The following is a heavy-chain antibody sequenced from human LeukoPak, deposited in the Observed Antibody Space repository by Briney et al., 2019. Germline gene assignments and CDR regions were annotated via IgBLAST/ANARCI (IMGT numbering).Heavy chain of an antibody. CDR2: ISYDGSNK. D-gene: IGHD3-10*01. CDR1: GFTFSSYA. J-gene: IGHJ4*02. Sequence: GGSLRPSCAASGFTFSSYAMHWVRQAPGKGLEWVAVISYDGSNKYYADSVKGRFTISRDNSKNTLYLQMNSLRAEDTAVYYCASVRTYYGSGSYFEYWGQGTLVTVSS. CDR3: ASVRTYYGSGSYFEY. V-gene: IGHV3-30-3*01.